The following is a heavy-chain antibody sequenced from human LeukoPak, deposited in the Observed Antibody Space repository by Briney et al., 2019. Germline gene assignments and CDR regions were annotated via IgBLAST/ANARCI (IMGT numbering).Heavy chain of an antibody. CDR1: GGSISSSSYY. D-gene: IGHD6-19*01. Sequence: KPSETLSLTCTVSGGSISSSSYYWGWIRQPPGKGLEWIGSIYYSGSTYYNPSLKSRVTISVDTSKNQFSLKLSSVTAADTAVYYCARHLAVAPDYWGQGTLVTVSS. V-gene: IGHV4-39*01. CDR2: IYYSGST. J-gene: IGHJ4*02. CDR3: ARHLAVAPDY.